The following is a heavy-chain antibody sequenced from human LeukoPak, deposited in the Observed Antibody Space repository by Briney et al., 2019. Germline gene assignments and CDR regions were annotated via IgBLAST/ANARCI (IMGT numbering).Heavy chain of an antibody. Sequence: SETLSLTCTVSGGSINTGDYYSSWIRQHPGKGLEWIGYIHYSGSTYYNPSLRSRVTISGDTSKNQFSLKLSSVTAADTAVYYCARDQGDGYNTPFDYWGQGALVTVSS. V-gene: IGHV4-30-4*08. CDR1: GGSINTGDYY. CDR2: IHYSGST. D-gene: IGHD5-24*01. J-gene: IGHJ4*02. CDR3: ARDQGDGYNTPFDY.